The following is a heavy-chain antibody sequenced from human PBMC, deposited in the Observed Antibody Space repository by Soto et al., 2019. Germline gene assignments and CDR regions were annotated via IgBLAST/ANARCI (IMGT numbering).Heavy chain of an antibody. Sequence: GGSLRLSCAAPGFTLSAYYTTWIRQAPGKGLEWVSYISSSGRTVYYADSVKGRFTISRNNAKNSLSLQMNSLRAEDTAVYSCPSQELAGHWGQGTLVTVSS. CDR2: ISSSGRTV. CDR3: PSQELAGH. D-gene: IGHD1-26*01. V-gene: IGHV3-11*01. CDR1: GFTLSAYY. J-gene: IGHJ4*02.